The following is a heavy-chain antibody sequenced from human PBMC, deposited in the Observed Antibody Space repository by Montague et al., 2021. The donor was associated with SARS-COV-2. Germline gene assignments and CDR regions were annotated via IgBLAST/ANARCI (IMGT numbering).Heavy chain of an antibody. V-gene: IGHV4-4*08. CDR2: VYSSGTT. CDR1: SDSITSYY. Sequence: SETLSLTCTVSSDSITSYYWGWIRQPPGKRLEWLGYVYSSGTTNYNPSLNSRIAISVDTSKNQFSLRLDSVTAADTAIYYCATLTQSNGDFWDQGALVTVS. CDR3: ATLTQSNGDF. J-gene: IGHJ4*02. D-gene: IGHD4/OR15-4a*01.